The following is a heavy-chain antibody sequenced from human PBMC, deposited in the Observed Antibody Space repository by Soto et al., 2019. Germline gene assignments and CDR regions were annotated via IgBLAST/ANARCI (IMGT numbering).Heavy chain of an antibody. Sequence: SETLSLTCTVSGGSISSYYLSWIRQPPGKGLEWIGYIYYSGSTNYNPSLKSRVTISVDTSKNQFSLKLSSVTAADTAVYYCARSVVVPYYYYYYMDVWGKGTTVTVSS. CDR2: IYYSGST. V-gene: IGHV4-59*01. D-gene: IGHD2-2*01. J-gene: IGHJ6*03. CDR1: GGSISSYY. CDR3: ARSVVVPYYYYYYMDV.